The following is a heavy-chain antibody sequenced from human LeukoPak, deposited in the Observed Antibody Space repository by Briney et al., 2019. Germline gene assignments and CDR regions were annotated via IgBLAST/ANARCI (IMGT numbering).Heavy chain of an antibody. CDR1: GFTFSSYG. V-gene: IGHV3-21*01. J-gene: IGHJ3*02. CDR2: ITSSSSYI. D-gene: IGHD5-18*01. CDR3: ARDLRDTTMAHEAFDI. Sequence: GGSLRLSCAASGFTFSSYGMNWVRQAPGKGLEWVSSITSSSSYIFYADSVKGRFTISRDNAKNSLYLQMHSLRAEDTAVYYCARDLRDTTMAHEAFDIGGQETVVTVSS.